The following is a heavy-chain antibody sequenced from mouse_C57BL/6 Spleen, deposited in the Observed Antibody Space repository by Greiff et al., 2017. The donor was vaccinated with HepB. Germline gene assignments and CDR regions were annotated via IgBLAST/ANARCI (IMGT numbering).Heavy chain of an antibody. CDR1: GYSITSCYY. J-gene: IGHJ1*03. Sequence: ESGPGLVKPSQSLSLTCSVPGYSITSCYYWNWIRQFPGNKLEWMGHISYDGSNNYNPSLKNRISITRDTSKNQFFLKLNSVTTEDTATYYCAVGGSSHWYFDVWGTGTTVTVAS. V-gene: IGHV3-6*01. D-gene: IGHD1-1*01. CDR2: ISYDGSN. CDR3: AVGGSSHWYFDV.